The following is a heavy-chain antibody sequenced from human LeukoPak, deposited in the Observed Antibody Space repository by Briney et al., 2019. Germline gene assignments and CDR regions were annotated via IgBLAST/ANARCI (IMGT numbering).Heavy chain of an antibody. CDR3: ARSPSSGWYMRDAFDI. CDR2: INTNTGNP. J-gene: IGHJ3*02. V-gene: IGHV7-4-1*02. CDR1: GYTFTSYA. Sequence: ASVNVSCKASGYTFTSYAMNWVRQAPGQGLEWMGWINTNTGNPTYAQGFTGRFVFSLDTSVSTAYLQISSLKAEDTAVYYCARSPSSGWYMRDAFDIWGQGTMVTVSS. D-gene: IGHD6-19*01.